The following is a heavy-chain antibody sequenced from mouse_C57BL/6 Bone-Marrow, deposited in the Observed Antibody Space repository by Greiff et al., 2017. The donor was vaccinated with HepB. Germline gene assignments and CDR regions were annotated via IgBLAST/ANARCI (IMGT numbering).Heavy chain of an antibody. CDR2: IYPGNSDT. CDR1: GYTFTSYW. Sequence: VQLQQSGTVLARPGASVKMSCKTSGYTFTSYWMHWVKQRPGQGLEWIGAIYPGNSDTSYNQKFKGKAKLTAVTSASTAYMELSSLTNEDSAVYYCTREGITTVVAPYYAMDYWGQGTSVTVSS. J-gene: IGHJ4*01. D-gene: IGHD1-1*01. V-gene: IGHV1-5*01. CDR3: TREGITTVVAPYYAMDY.